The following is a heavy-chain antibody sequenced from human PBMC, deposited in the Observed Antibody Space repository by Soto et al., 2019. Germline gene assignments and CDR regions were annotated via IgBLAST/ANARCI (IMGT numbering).Heavy chain of an antibody. Sequence: EVQLLESGGGLVQPGGSLRLSCAASGFTFSSYAMSWVRQAPGKGLEWVSAISGSGGSTYYADSVKGRFTISRDNSKNALYLQMNSLRAEDTAVYYCANGYGVNPDAFDIWGQGTMVTVSS. V-gene: IGHV3-23*01. CDR1: GFTFSSYA. D-gene: IGHD4-17*01. CDR2: ISGSGGST. J-gene: IGHJ3*02. CDR3: ANGYGVNPDAFDI.